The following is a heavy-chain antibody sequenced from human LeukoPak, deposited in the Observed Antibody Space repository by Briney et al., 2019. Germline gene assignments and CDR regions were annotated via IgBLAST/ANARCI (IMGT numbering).Heavy chain of an antibody. CDR1: GGTFSSYA. CDR3: ARGPRHSYVN. V-gene: IGHV1-69*05. J-gene: IGHJ4*02. CDR2: IIPIFGTA. D-gene: IGHD5-18*01. Sequence: SVKVSCKASGGTFSSYAISWVRQAPGQGLEWMGRIIPIFGTANYAQKFQGRVTITTVESTSTAYLELSSLRSEDTAVYSCARGPRHSYVNWGQGTLVTVSS.